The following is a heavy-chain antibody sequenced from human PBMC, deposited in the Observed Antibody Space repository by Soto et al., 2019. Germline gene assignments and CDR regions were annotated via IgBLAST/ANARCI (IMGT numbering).Heavy chain of an antibody. J-gene: IGHJ4*02. V-gene: IGHV3-13*01. CDR1: GFTFSSYD. Sequence: GGPLRLSCAASGFTFSSYDMRWVRQATGKGLEWVSAIGTAGDTYYPGSVKGRFTISRENAKNSLYLQMNSLRAEDTAVYYCAKDLQFSGWLSAQTFDYWGQGTQVTVSS. CDR2: IGTAGDT. D-gene: IGHD6-19*01. CDR3: AKDLQFSGWLSAQTFDY.